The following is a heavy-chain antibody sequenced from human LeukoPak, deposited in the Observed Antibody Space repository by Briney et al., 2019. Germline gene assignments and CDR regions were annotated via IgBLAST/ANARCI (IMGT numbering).Heavy chain of an antibody. CDR2: INPNSGGT. J-gene: IGHJ3*02. D-gene: IGHD1-1*01. V-gene: IGHV1-2*02. Sequence: ASVKVSCKASGYTFTGYYMHWVRQAPGEGLEWMGWINPNSGGTNYAQKFQGRVTMTRDTSISTAYMELSRLRSDDTAVYYCASTTGTTQSDAFDIWGQGTMVTVSS. CDR3: ASTTGTTQSDAFDI. CDR1: GYTFTGYY.